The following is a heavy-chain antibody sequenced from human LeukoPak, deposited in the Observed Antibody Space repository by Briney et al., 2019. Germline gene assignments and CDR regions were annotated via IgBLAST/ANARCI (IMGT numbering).Heavy chain of an antibody. V-gene: IGHV3-33*01. Sequence: GGSPRLSCAASGFTFSSYGMHWVRQAPGKGLEWVAVIWYDGSNKYYADSVKGRFTISRDNSKNTLYLQMNSLRAEDTAVYYCARERSLTYYYDSSGYPDYWGQGTLVTVSS. D-gene: IGHD3-22*01. CDR3: ARERSLTYYYDSSGYPDY. CDR1: GFTFSSYG. J-gene: IGHJ4*02. CDR2: IWYDGSNK.